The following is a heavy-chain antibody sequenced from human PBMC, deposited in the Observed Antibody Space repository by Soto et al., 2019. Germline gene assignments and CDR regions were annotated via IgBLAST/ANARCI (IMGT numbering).Heavy chain of an antibody. D-gene: IGHD5-12*01. Sequence: QVQLVQSGAEVKKPGSSVKVSCKASGGTFSSYAISWVRQAPGQGLEWMGGITPIFGTANYAQKFQGRVTITADESTSTAYMELSSLRSEDTAVYYCARSQPDGYQAIYGMDVWGQGTTVTVSS. CDR2: ITPIFGTA. V-gene: IGHV1-69*01. CDR1: GGTFSSYA. J-gene: IGHJ6*02. CDR3: ARSQPDGYQAIYGMDV.